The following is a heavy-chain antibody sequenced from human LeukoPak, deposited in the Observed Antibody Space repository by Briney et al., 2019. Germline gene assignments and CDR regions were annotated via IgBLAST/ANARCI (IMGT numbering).Heavy chain of an antibody. CDR3: ARGGDSSGWSDAFDI. V-gene: IGHV4-30-2*01. Sequence: SETLSLTCTVSGGSISSGPYSWSWIRQPPGRGLEWIGYIYHSGSTYYNPSLKSRVTMSVDRSRSQFSLRLSSVTAADTAVYYCARGGDSSGWSDAFDIWGRGTMVTVSS. D-gene: IGHD6-19*01. CDR2: IYHSGST. J-gene: IGHJ3*02. CDR1: GGSISSGPYS.